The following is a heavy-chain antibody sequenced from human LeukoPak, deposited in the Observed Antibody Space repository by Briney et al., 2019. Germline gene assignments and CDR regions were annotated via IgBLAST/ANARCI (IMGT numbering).Heavy chain of an antibody. D-gene: IGHD3-3*01. CDR1: GFTFSSYW. Sequence: GGSLGLSCAASGFTFSSYWMHWVRQAPGKGLVWVSRINSDGSSTSYADSVKGRFTISRDNAKNTLYLQMNSLRVEDTAVYYCARAQSEWLLYYYYMDVWGKGTTVTVSS. CDR2: INSDGSST. V-gene: IGHV3-74*01. J-gene: IGHJ6*03. CDR3: ARAQSEWLLYYYYMDV.